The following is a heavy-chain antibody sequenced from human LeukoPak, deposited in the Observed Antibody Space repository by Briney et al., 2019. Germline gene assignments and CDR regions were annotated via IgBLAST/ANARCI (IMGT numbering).Heavy chain of an antibody. CDR2: INHSGST. CDR3: ARDLLLTGYYSPFDY. Sequence: SETLSLTCAVYGGSFSGYYWSWIRQPPGKGLEWIGEINHSGSTNYNPSLKSRVTISVGTSKNQFSLKLSSVTAADTAVYYCARDLLLTGYYSPFDYWGQGTLVTVSS. V-gene: IGHV4-34*01. J-gene: IGHJ4*02. D-gene: IGHD3-9*01. CDR1: GGSFSGYY.